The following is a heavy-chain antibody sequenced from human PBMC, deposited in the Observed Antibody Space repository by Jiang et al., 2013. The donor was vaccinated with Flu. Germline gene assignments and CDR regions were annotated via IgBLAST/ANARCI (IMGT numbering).Heavy chain of an antibody. CDR2: IYYTGTT. J-gene: IGHJ1*01. V-gene: IGHV4-39*01. D-gene: IGHD3-3*01. CDR1: GGSITSDTFY. Sequence: SGSGLVKPSETLSLTCSVSGGSITSDTFYWGWIRQPPGKEPEWMGSIYYTGTTYYSPSYRGRITISVDTSKNQFSLKLTSLTAADTATYYCTRQGWRGYRGGVTHYWGQGTLVTVSS. CDR3: TRQGWRGYRGGVTHY.